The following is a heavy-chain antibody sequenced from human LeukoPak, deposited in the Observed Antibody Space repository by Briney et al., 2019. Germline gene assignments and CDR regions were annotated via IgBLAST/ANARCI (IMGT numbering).Heavy chain of an antibody. Sequence: GASVKVSCKASVYTFPRYDINWVRQATGQGLEWMGWINPTSGNTQYAHKFQGTVTMTRNTAIRTAYMELSSLRPVDTAVYYCARAGVTMGDYWGEGTLVTVSS. CDR3: ARAGVTMGDY. CDR2: INPTSGNT. J-gene: IGHJ4*02. D-gene: IGHD3-10*01. V-gene: IGHV1-8*01. CDR1: VYTFPRYD.